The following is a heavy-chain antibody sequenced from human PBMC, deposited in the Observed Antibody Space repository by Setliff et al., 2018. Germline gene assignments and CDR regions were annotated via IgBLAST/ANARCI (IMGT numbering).Heavy chain of an antibody. D-gene: IGHD3-3*01. CDR2: IYTGGST. V-gene: IGHV4-61*02. CDR1: GDSINSGTYY. Sequence: SETLSLTCSVSGDSINSGTYYWSWFRQSAGKGLEWIGRIYTGGSTNYNPSLKSRVTISLDTSKNHSSLTLTSVTAADTAVYYCARGRGLEWLPESWFDPWGQGTLVTVS. CDR3: ARGRGLEWLPESWFDP. J-gene: IGHJ5*02.